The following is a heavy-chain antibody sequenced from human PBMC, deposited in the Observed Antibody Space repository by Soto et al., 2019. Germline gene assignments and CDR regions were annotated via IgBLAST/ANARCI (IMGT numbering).Heavy chain of an antibody. Sequence: GGSLRLSCAASGFTVSTNYMSWVRQAPGKGLEWVSVTYSGGSTYYADSVKGRFTISRDSSENTLYLQMNSLRAEDTAVYYCARVQASGVLDYWGQGTTVTVSS. J-gene: IGHJ4*03. CDR3: ARVQASGVLDY. V-gene: IGHV3-66*01. D-gene: IGHD3-3*01. CDR2: TYSGGST. CDR1: GFTVSTNY.